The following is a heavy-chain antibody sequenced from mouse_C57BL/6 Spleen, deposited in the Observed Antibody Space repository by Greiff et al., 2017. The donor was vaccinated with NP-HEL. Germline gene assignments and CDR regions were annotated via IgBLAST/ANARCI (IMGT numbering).Heavy chain of an antibody. Sequence: VQLQQSGPVLVKPGASVKMSCKASGYTFTDYYMNWVKQSHGKSLEWIGVINPYNGGTSYNQKFKGKATLTVDKSSSTAYMELNSLTSEDSAVYYCARSPIYYDYDGRYFDVWGTGTTVTVSS. D-gene: IGHD2-4*01. V-gene: IGHV1-19*01. CDR2: INPYNGGT. CDR3: ARSPIYYDYDGRYFDV. J-gene: IGHJ1*03. CDR1: GYTFTDYY.